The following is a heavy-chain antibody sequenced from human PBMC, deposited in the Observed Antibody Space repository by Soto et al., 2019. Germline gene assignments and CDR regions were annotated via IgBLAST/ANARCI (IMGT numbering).Heavy chain of an antibody. V-gene: IGHV1-3*01. CDR2: INADNGDT. D-gene: IGHD1-1*01. CDR1: GYTFTTYA. Sequence: VQSGAEVKNPGASVKVSCKTSGYTFTTYAMHWVRQAPGQGLEWMGRINADNGDTTFSQKFQGRVTIVRDTSASTVHMELSSLRSEDTAVYYCAGLWNGHYLGAFDIWGQGTMVVVSS. CDR3: AGLWNGHYLGAFDI. J-gene: IGHJ3*02.